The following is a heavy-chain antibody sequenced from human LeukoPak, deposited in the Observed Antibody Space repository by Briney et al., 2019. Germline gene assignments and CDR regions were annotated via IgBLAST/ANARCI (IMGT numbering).Heavy chain of an antibody. Sequence: SETLSLTCTVSGGSISTTSYYWGWIRQPPGKGLECIGNIYYSGSTYYNPSLKSRVTISVDTSKNQFSLRLTSVTAADTAIYYCARSLTKRVTEDYWGQGTLVTVSS. CDR1: GGSISTTSYY. CDR2: IYYSGST. V-gene: IGHV4-39*07. J-gene: IGHJ4*02. D-gene: IGHD5-18*01. CDR3: ARSLTKRVTEDY.